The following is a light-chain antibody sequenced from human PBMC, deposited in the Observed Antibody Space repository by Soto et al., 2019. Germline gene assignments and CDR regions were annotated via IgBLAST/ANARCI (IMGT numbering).Light chain of an antibody. V-gene: IGKV3-15*01. CDR2: GAS. J-gene: IGKJ2*01. CDR1: QSVGSD. Sequence: EIVMTQSPATLSVSPGERATLSCRASQSVGSDLAWYQQRPGQAPRLVIFGASTRAAGIPARSSGSGSGPEFTPTFCILQYEDLAMNYWKQSKNWPPYTFGQGTKLEIK. CDR3: KQSKNWPPYT.